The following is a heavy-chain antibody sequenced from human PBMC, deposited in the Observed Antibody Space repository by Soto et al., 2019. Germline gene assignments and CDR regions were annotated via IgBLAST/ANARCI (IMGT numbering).Heavy chain of an antibody. CDR2: IKGDGSDK. V-gene: IGHV3-7*05. J-gene: IGHJ4*02. Sequence: EVQLVDSGGGLVQPGGSLRLSCAASEFTFSCYWMTWVRQDPARGLEWVANIKGDGSDKNYVDSVKGRFTISRDNAKKSNCFPVTSLGVEATAMYFCPRGLYAGSPHCLYWGLVGLVAVAS. CDR1: EFTFSCYW. CDR3: PRGLYAGSPHCLY. D-gene: IGHD1-26*01.